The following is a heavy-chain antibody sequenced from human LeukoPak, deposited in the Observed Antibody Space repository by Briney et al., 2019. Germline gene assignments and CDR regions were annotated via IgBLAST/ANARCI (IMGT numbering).Heavy chain of an antibody. CDR2: IYTSGST. V-gene: IGHV4-61*02. Sequence: KPSETLSLTCTVSGGSISSSSYYWSWIRQPVGNGLEWIGRIYTSGSTNYNPSLKSRVTISVDTSKNQFSLKLSSVTAADTAVYYCARYSSGWFDYWGQGTLVTVSS. J-gene: IGHJ4*02. CDR1: GGSISSSSYY. CDR3: ARYSSGWFDY. D-gene: IGHD6-19*01.